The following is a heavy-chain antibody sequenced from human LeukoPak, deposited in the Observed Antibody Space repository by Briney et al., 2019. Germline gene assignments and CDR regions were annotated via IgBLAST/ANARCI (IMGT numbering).Heavy chain of an antibody. CDR3: ARGPKARNDFGY. CDR2: INHSGST. Sequence: SETLSLTCAVYGGSFSGYYWSWIRQPPGKGLEWIGEINHSGSTNYNPSLKSRVTISVDTSKNQFSLKLSSVTAADTAVYYCARGPKARNDFGYWGQGTLVTVSS. D-gene: IGHD1-1*01. J-gene: IGHJ4*02. CDR1: GGSFSGYY. V-gene: IGHV4-34*01.